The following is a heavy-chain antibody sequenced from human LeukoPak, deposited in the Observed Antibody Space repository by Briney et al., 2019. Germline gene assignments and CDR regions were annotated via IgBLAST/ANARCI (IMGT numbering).Heavy chain of an antibody. J-gene: IGHJ4*02. V-gene: IGHV4-4*07. CDR2: IYSSGST. Sequence: SETLPLTCTVSGGSISSYYWSWGRQPAGKGLEWIGRIYSSGSTNYIPSLLRRGPMSVHPSQIQFSLKLTSVPPADPAVFYCARGPRGISLSFDYWGQGTL. CDR1: GGSISSYY. CDR3: ARGPRGISLSFDY.